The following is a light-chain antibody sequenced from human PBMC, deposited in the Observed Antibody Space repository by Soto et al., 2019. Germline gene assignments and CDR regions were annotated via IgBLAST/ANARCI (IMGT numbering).Light chain of an antibody. V-gene: IGKV1-39*01. CDR3: QQSYSTPFT. CDR2: AAS. Sequence: DIQMPQSPTSVSASVGARVAISCRASQSISSYLIWYQQKPGKAPKLLIYAASRLQSGVPSRFSGSGSGTDFTLSISSLQPEDFATYYCQQSYSTPFTFGQGTRLEI. CDR1: QSISSY. J-gene: IGKJ5*01.